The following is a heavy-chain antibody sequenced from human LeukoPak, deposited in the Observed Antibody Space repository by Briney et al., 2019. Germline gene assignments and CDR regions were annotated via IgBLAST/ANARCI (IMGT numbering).Heavy chain of an antibody. CDR3: TRGFGPDY. CDR1: GFTFGDYA. V-gene: IGHV3-49*03. J-gene: IGHJ4*02. D-gene: IGHD3-16*01. CDR2: IRSKTYGGTI. Sequence: GGSLRLSCTTSGFTFGDYAMSWFRQAPGKGLEWVGFIRSKTYGGTIEYAASVKGRFTISGDDSKSIGYLQMHSLKIDDTAVYYCTRGFGPDYWGQGTLVTVSS.